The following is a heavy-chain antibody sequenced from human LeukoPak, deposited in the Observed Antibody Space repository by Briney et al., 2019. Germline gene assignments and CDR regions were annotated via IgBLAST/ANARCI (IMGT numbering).Heavy chain of an antibody. CDR3: ARDYSLTLGTTTYFQH. D-gene: IGHD1-7*01. Sequence: ASVKVSCKASGYTFTNYAMNWVRQAPGQGLELMGWINTNTGNPTYAQGFTGRFVFSSDTSVSTAYLQISSLKAEDTAMYYCARDYSLTLGTTTYFQHWGQGTLVTVSS. CDR1: GYTFTNYA. CDR2: INTNTGNP. V-gene: IGHV7-4-1*02. J-gene: IGHJ1*01.